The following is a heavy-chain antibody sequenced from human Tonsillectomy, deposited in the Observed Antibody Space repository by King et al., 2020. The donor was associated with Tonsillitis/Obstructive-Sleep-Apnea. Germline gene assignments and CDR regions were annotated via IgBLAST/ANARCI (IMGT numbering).Heavy chain of an antibody. Sequence: VKLVESGGGLVQPGGSLRLSCGASGFTFSSYWMHWVRQVPGKGLVWVSSINTDGSRTSYADSVKGRFTISRDNAKNTLYLQMNSLRAEDTAVYYCTRARVAVAGGDYWGQGTLVTVSS. CDR1: GFTFSSYW. V-gene: IGHV3-74*01. CDR2: INTDGSRT. J-gene: IGHJ4*02. CDR3: TRARVAVAGGDY. D-gene: IGHD6-19*01.